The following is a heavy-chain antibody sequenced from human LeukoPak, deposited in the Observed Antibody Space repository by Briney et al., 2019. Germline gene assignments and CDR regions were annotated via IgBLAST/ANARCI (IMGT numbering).Heavy chain of an antibody. D-gene: IGHD1-14*01. Sequence: GGSLRLSCAASGFTFDDYGMSWVRQAPGKGLEWVSGINWNGGRTGYADSVKGRFTISRDNAKKSLYVQMNSLRAEDTAMYYCAREGEAGSKYDTFDIWGQGTMVTVSS. CDR2: INWNGGRT. V-gene: IGHV3-20*04. J-gene: IGHJ3*02. CDR1: GFTFDDYG. CDR3: AREGEAGSKYDTFDI.